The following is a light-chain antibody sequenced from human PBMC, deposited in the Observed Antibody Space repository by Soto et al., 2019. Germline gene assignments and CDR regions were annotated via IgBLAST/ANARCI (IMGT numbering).Light chain of an antibody. V-gene: IGKV3-15*01. CDR2: DAS. Sequence: EIVMTQSPATVPASPGERVTLSYRAIQSVNSDLAWYQQTPGQAPRPLIYDASTRAAGVPARFSGSGSGTEFTLTISSLEPEDFAVYYCQQRNNWPPSITFGPGTRLEIK. CDR1: QSVNSD. J-gene: IGKJ5*01. CDR3: QQRNNWPPSIT.